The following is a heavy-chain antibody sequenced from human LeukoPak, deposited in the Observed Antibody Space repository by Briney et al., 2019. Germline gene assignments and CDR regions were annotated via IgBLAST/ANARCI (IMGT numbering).Heavy chain of an antibody. J-gene: IGHJ4*02. CDR2: IHSGGTT. Sequence: PGGSLRLSCAASGFTFSSYAMSWVRQAPGKGLEWVSVIHSGGTTSYVDSVKGRFTISRDNSKNTLYLQMNSLRAEDTAVYFCARVGGFYYFDHWGQGTLVTVSS. CDR1: GFTFSSYA. D-gene: IGHD2/OR15-2a*01. V-gene: IGHV3-23*03. CDR3: ARVGGFYYFDH.